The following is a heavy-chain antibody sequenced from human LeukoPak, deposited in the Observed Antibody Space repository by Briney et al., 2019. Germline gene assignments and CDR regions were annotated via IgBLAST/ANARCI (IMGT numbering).Heavy chain of an antibody. J-gene: IGHJ6*03. Sequence: GGSLRLSCAASGFTFSSYEMNWVRQAPGKGLEWVSYISSSGSTIYYADSVKGRFTISRDNAKNSLYLQMNSLRAEDTAVYYCARDYGDFYYYYMDVWGKGTTVTVSS. V-gene: IGHV3-48*03. CDR3: ARDYGDFYYYYMDV. CDR2: ISSSGSTI. D-gene: IGHD4-17*01. CDR1: GFTFSSYE.